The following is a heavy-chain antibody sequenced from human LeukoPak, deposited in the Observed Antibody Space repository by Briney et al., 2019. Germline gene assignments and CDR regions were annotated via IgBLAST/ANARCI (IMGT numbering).Heavy chain of an antibody. CDR3: ARQSGTYYYDSSGYYPYYFDY. Sequence: SETLSLTCAVSGGSISSYYWSWIRQPPGKGLEWIGYIYYSGSTNYNPSLKSRVTISVDTSKNQFSLKLSSVTAADTAVYYCARQSGTYYYDSSGYYPYYFDYWGQGTLVTVSS. V-gene: IGHV4-59*08. CDR2: IYYSGST. CDR1: GGSISSYY. D-gene: IGHD3-22*01. J-gene: IGHJ4*02.